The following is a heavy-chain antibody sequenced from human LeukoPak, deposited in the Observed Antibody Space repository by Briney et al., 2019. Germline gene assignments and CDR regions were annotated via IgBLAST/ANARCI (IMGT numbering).Heavy chain of an antibody. V-gene: IGHV1-69*01. D-gene: IGHD5-12*01. CDR2: IIPIFGTA. CDR3: ACRSLGQSGYDAFDY. Sequence: ASVKVSCKACGGTFSSYAISWVRQAPGQGLEWMGGIIPIFGTANYAQKFQGRVTITADESTSTAYMELSSLRSEDTAVYYCACRSLGQSGYDAFDYWGQGTLVTVSS. J-gene: IGHJ4*02. CDR1: GGTFSSYA.